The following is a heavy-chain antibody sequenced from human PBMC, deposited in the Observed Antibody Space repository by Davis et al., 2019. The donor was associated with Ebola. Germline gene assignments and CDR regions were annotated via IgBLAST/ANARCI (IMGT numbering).Heavy chain of an antibody. Sequence: GESLKISCAASGFTFSSYSMNWVRQAPGKGLEWVSSISSSSSYIYYADSVKGRFTISRDNAKNSLYLQMNSLRAEDTALYYCAKDEGDIQPYAFDIWGQGTMVTVSS. CDR1: GFTFSSYS. J-gene: IGHJ3*02. V-gene: IGHV3-21*04. CDR2: ISSSSSYI. CDR3: AKDEGDIQPYAFDI. D-gene: IGHD5-12*01.